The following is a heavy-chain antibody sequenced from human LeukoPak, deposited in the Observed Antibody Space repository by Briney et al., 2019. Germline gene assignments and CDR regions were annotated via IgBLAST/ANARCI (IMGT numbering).Heavy chain of an antibody. CDR3: TRGRVGLRSVDY. CDR1: GGSFSCYH. V-gene: IGHV4-34*01. D-gene: IGHD5-12*01. CDR2: INHSVST. Sequence: SDPLSLLCAVYGGSFSCYHWMGPPQPTGKGLEGIGEINHSVSTNYNPSHKRRVTISVDTSKNQFSLKLGSVTAADTAVYYCTRGRVGLRSVDYWGRGTLVTVCS. J-gene: IGHJ4*02.